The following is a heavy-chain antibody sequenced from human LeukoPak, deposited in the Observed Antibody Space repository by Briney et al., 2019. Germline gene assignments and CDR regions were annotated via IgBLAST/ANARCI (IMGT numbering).Heavy chain of an antibody. Sequence: RGSLRLSCAASGFTFSSYEMNWVRQAPGKGLEWVSYISSSGSTIYYADSVKGRFTISRDNAKNSLYLQMNSLRAEDTAVYYCARGVRGVGRPFDYWGQGTLVTVSS. V-gene: IGHV3-48*03. CDR3: ARGVRGVGRPFDY. CDR1: GFTFSSYE. CDR2: ISSSGSTI. J-gene: IGHJ4*02. D-gene: IGHD3-10*01.